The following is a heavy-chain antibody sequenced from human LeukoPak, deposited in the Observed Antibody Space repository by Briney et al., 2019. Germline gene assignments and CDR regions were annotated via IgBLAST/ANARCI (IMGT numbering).Heavy chain of an antibody. CDR2: IWYDGSNK. D-gene: IGHD2-2*01. CDR1: GFTFSSYG. Sequence: GGSLRLSCAASGFTFSSYGMHWVRQAPGKGLEWVAVIWYDGSNKYYADSVKGRFTISRDNSKNTLYPQMNSLRAEDTAVYYCAIIVPAAGFDYWGQGTLVTVSS. V-gene: IGHV3-33*01. CDR3: AIIVPAAGFDY. J-gene: IGHJ4*02.